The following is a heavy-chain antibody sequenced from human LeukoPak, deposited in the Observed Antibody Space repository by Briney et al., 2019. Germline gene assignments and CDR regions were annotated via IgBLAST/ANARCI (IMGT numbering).Heavy chain of an antibody. V-gene: IGHV3-74*01. CDR3: GLSVVVPAASLDY. CDR1: GFTFSSYW. D-gene: IGHD2-2*01. CDR2: INSDGSST. Sequence: PGGSLRLSCAASGFTFSSYWMHWVRQVPGKGLVWVSRINSDGSSTSYADSVKGRFTISRDNVKNTLYLQMNSLRAGDTAVYYCGLSVVVPAASLDYWGQGTQVTVSS. J-gene: IGHJ4*02.